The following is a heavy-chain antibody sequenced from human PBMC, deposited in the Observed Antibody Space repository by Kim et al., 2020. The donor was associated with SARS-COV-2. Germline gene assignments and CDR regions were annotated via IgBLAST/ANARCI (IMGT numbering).Heavy chain of an antibody. CDR3: ARSPTVTTYFDY. CDR1: GGTFSSYA. D-gene: IGHD4-17*01. V-gene: IGHV1-69*06. J-gene: IGHJ4*02. CDR2: IIPIFGTA. Sequence: SVKVSCKASGGTFSSYAISWVRQAPGQGLEWMGGIIPIFGTANYAQKFQGRVTITADKSTSTAYMELSSLRSEDTAVYYCARSPTVTTYFDYWGQGTLVTVSS.